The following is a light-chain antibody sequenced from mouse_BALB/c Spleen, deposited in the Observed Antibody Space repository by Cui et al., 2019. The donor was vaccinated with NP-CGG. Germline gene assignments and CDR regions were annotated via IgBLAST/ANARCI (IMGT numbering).Light chain of an antibody. CDR1: TGAVTTSNY. CDR2: GTN. Sequence: VVTPESSLTTSPGETVTLTCRSSTGAVTTSNYANWVQEKPDHLFTGLIGGTNNRVPGVPARFSGSLIGDKAALTITGTQTEDEAIYFCALWYSNHWVFGGGTKLTVL. V-gene: IGLV1*01. J-gene: IGLJ1*01. CDR3: ALWYSNHWV.